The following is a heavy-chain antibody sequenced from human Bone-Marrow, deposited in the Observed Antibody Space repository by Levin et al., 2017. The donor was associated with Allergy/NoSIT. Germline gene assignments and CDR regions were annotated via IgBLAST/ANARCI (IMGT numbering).Heavy chain of an antibody. CDR3: ARWARAGGVVSPF. J-gene: IGHJ4*02. CDR2: ITTRSSYI. D-gene: IGHD3-3*01. Sequence: GESLISCIVSGFNLSDYSMNWVRQAPGKGLEWVSSITTRSSYIHYADSVKGRFTISRDNAKNSLFLQMDSLRVEDTAVYYCARWARAGGVVSPFWGQGTLVTVSS. V-gene: IGHV3-21*01. CDR1: GFNLSDYS.